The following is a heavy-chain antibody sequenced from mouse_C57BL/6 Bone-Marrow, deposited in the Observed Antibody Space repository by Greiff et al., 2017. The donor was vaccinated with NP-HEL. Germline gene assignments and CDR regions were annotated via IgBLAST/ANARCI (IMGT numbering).Heavy chain of an antibody. J-gene: IGHJ3*01. D-gene: IGHD1-1*01. CDR1: GFNLKDDY. V-gene: IGHV14-4*01. Sequence: EVKLQQSGAELVRPGASVKLSCTASGFNLKDDYMHWVKPRPEQGLEWIGWIDPENGDTEYASKFPGQATITADTSSNTAYLQLSSLTSEDTAVYYCTFPPPYYGSSWFAYWGQGTLVTVSA. CDR2: IDPENGDT. CDR3: TFPPPYYGSSWFAY.